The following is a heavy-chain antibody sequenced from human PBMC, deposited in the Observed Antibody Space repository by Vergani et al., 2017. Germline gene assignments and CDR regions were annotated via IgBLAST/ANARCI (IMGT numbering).Heavy chain of an antibody. CDR1: GGSISSGGYS. CDR3: ASLPSLGYYYYYMDV. J-gene: IGHJ6*03. CDR2: IYHSGST. V-gene: IGHV4-30-2*01. Sequence: QLQLQESGSGLVKPSQTLSLTCAVSGGSISSGGYSWSWIRQPPGKGLEWIGYIYHSGSTYYNPSLKSRVTISVDTSKNQFSLKLSSVTAADTAVYYCASLPSLGYYYYYMDVWGKGTTVTVSS.